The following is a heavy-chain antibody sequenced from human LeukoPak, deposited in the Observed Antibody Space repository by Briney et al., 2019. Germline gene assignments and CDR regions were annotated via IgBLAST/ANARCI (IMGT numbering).Heavy chain of an antibody. V-gene: IGHV3-23*01. Sequence: GGSLRLSCAASGFTFSSFAMSWVRQAPGKGPEWVSAISASGGSTYYADSVKGRFTISRDNSKNTLYLQMNSLRAEDTAVYYCAKDPCSGGSCYTDYWGQGTLVTVSS. D-gene: IGHD2-15*01. CDR1: GFTFSSFA. J-gene: IGHJ4*02. CDR2: ISASGGST. CDR3: AKDPCSGGSCYTDY.